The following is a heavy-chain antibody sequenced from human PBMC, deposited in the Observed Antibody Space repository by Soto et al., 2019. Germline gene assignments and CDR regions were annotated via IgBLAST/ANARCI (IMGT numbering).Heavy chain of an antibody. CDR1: GFTFGDYA. J-gene: IGHJ4*02. CDR3: TRDASIAVAGTNFDY. Sequence: GGSLRLSCTASGFTFGDYAMSWVRQAPGKGLEWVGFIRSKAYGGTTEYAASVKGRFTISRDDSKSIAYLQMNGLKTEDTAVYYCTRDASIAVAGTNFDYWGQGTLVTVSS. CDR2: IRSKAYGGTT. D-gene: IGHD6-19*01. V-gene: IGHV3-49*04.